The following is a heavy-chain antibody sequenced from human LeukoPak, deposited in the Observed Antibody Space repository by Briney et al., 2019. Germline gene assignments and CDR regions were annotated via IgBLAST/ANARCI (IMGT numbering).Heavy chain of an antibody. V-gene: IGHV3-7*01. D-gene: IGHD4/OR15-4a*01. CDR3: ARDQRVLNY. J-gene: IGHJ4*02. CDR1: GFTFTNYW. Sequence: GGSLRLSCAASGFTFTNYWMNWVRQAPGKGLEWVANIKQDGSEKYYVDSVKGRFTISRDNAKNSLYLQMNSLRAEDTAVYYCARDQRVLNYWGQGTLVTVSS. CDR2: IKQDGSEK.